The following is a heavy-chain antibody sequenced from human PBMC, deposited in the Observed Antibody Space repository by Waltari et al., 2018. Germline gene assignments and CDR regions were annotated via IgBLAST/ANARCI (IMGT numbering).Heavy chain of an antibody. CDR3: TTTFYGTGFFDH. V-gene: IGHV1-18*01. CDR2: ISGYNGKT. CDR1: GYSLFNNG. J-gene: IGHJ5*02. Sequence: QIQLTQSGPEVKSPGVSVKVSCKASGYSLFNNGISWVRQAPGQTLEWLGWISGYNGKTGYAQKTRGRATISADASTNFAYLDLRSLKSDDTAVYYCTTTFYGTGFFDHWGQGTLVTVSS. D-gene: IGHD3-10*01.